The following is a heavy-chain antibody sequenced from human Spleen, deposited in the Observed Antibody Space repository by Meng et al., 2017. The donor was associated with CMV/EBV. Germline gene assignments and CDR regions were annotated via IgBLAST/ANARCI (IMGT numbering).Heavy chain of an antibody. CDR1: GFSLTTSGVG. V-gene: IGHV2-5*01. CDR3: AHTTLYYDFWSGRRNWFDP. Sequence: SGPTLVKPTQTLTLTCSFSGFSLTTSGVGVGWIRQPPGKPLEWLAVIYWNDDKRYKPSLKSRLTITKDTSEKEVVLTMTNMDPLDTATYYCAHTTLYYDFWSGRRNWFDPWGQGTLVTV. D-gene: IGHD3-3*01. J-gene: IGHJ5*02. CDR2: IYWNDDK.